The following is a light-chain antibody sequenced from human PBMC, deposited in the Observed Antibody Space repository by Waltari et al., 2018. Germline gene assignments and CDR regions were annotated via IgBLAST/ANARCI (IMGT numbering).Light chain of an antibody. J-gene: IGLJ2*01. CDR2: YAV. CDR3: QGWESTNEVL. V-gene: IGLV3-21*01. CDR1: TFVPSN. Sequence: SYVLTQPPSVSVAPGKTATITCGGNTFVPSNVHWYQRKPGQAPVLLIYYAVDRPSGIQESFDGSPSGNTESLTISRVEVGDEVDYYCQGWESTNEVLFSGGTKLTVL.